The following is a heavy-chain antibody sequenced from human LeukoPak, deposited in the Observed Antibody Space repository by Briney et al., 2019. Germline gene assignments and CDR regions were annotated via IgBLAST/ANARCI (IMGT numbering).Heavy chain of an antibody. V-gene: IGHV4-39*01. Sequence: PSETLSLTCTVSGGSISSSSYYWGWIRQPPGKGLEWIGSIYYSGSTYYNPSLKSRVTISVDTSKNQISLNLSSVTAADTTVYYCARHGYYYYYMDVWGKGTTVTVSS. J-gene: IGHJ6*03. CDR2: IYYSGST. CDR1: GGSISSSSYY. CDR3: ARHGYYYYYMDV.